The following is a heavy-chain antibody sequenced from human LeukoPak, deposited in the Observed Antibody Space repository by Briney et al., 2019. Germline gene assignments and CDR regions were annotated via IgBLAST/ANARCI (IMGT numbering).Heavy chain of an antibody. J-gene: IGHJ4*02. CDR1: GFTFSTYV. Sequence: GGSLRLSCAASGFTFSTYVMSWVRQAPGKGLEWVSGISGSGDNTYYADSVKGRFTVSRDNSTNRLDLQMNSLRAEDTAIYYCAKGSGYDTDFDYWGQGTLVTVSS. CDR3: AKGSGYDTDFDY. CDR2: ISGSGDNT. V-gene: IGHV3-23*01. D-gene: IGHD3-9*01.